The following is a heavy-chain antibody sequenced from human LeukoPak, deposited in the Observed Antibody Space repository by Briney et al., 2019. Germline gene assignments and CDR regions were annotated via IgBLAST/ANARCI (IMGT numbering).Heavy chain of an antibody. CDR3: ARDRPSIDPVVVIPVDAFDI. V-gene: IGHV4-39*07. CDR2: IYYSGST. CDR1: GGSISSSSYY. Sequence: SETLSLTCTVSGGSISSSSYYWGWIRQPPGKGLEWIGSIYYSGSTYYNPSLKSRVTISVDTSKNQFSLKLSSVTAADTAVYYCARDRPSIDPVVVIPVDAFDIWGQGTMVTVSS. D-gene: IGHD3-22*01. J-gene: IGHJ3*02.